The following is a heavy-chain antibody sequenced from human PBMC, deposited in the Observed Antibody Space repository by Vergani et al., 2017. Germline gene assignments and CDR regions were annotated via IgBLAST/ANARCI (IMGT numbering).Heavy chain of an antibody. V-gene: IGHV4-38-2*01. CDR2: IYRTGRT. J-gene: IGHJ4*02. CDR3: ARRSGIVYDIFSGTQYVFDC. Sequence: QVQLQESGPGLVKPSETLSLTCAVSGFSIDNGYYWDWIRQPPGKGLEWIGSIYRTGRTHFNPSLKSRVTISVDTSNSHFSLSLNSLTAADTAVYYCARRSGIVYDIFSGTQYVFDCWGEGTLVTVSS. CDR1: GFSIDNGYY. D-gene: IGHD3-9*01.